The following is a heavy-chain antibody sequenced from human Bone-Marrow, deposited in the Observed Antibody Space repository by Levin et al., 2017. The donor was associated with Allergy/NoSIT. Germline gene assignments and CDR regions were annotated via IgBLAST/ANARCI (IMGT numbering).Heavy chain of an antibody. CDR2: INPNNGDT. CDR3: ARHVGAGHWFDP. D-gene: IGHD1-26*01. CDR1: GYAFIGYY. J-gene: IGHJ5*02. Sequence: GASVKVSCKASGYAFIGYYIHWVRQAPGRGLEWMGWINPNNGDTNSAQKFQGRVTMTRDTSISTAYMELSRLTYDDTAVYYCARHVGAGHWFDPWGQGTLVTVSP. V-gene: IGHV1-2*02.